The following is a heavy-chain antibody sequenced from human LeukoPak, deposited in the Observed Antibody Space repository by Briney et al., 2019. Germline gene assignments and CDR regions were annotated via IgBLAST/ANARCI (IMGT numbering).Heavy chain of an antibody. Sequence: PGGSLRLSCAASGFTFSSYSMNWVRQAPGEGLEWVSSISSSSSYIYYADSVKGRFTISRDNAKNSLYLQMNSLRAEDTAVYYCARGFYGAPYYFDYWGQGTLVTVSS. CDR1: GFTFSSYS. V-gene: IGHV3-21*01. CDR2: ISSSSSYI. D-gene: IGHD4-17*01. CDR3: ARGFYGAPYYFDY. J-gene: IGHJ4*02.